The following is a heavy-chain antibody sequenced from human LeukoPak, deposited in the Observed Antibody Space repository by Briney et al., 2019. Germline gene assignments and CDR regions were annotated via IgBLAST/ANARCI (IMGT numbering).Heavy chain of an antibody. Sequence: SETLSLTCAVYGGSFSGYYWSWIRQPPGKGLEWVGEITHSGRTNYSPSLKSRVTISIDTSKNQFSLKLSSVTAADTAVYFCARGPTVDYFEGSGYYYFDSWGQGTLVTVSS. D-gene: IGHD3-22*01. CDR3: ARGPTVDYFEGSGYYYFDS. CDR2: ITHSGRT. CDR1: GGSFSGYY. J-gene: IGHJ4*02. V-gene: IGHV4-34*01.